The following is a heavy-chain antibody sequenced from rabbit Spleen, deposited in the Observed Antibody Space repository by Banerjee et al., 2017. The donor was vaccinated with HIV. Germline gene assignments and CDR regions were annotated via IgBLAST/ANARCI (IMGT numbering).Heavy chain of an antibody. J-gene: IGHJ4*01. CDR2: IDPIFGIA. V-gene: IGHV1S7*01. Sequence: QSLEESGGGLVKPEGSLKLSCKASGFDFGRYYMSWVRQAPGKGLEWIGDIDPIFGIAVYASWVNGRFTISSHNAQNTLYLQLNSLTAADTATYFCVREVAGRFGLWGPGTLVTVS. CDR1: GFDFGRYY. CDR3: VREVAGRFGL. D-gene: IGHD4-1*01.